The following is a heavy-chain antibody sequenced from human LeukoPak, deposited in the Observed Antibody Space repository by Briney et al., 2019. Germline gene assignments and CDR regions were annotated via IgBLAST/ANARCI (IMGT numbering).Heavy chain of an antibody. J-gene: IGHJ3*01. D-gene: IGHD1-26*01. CDR3: ARPSGGSLSDAFDV. V-gene: IGHV1-2*02. Sequence: ASVKVSCKASGYTFTASNINWVPGAPGQGLEWMGWIKPNSGGTNYAQKFQGRVTMTRDTSISTAYMELSRLRSDDTAVYYCARPSGGSLSDAFDVWGQGTMVTVSS. CDR2: IKPNSGGT. CDR1: GYTFTASN.